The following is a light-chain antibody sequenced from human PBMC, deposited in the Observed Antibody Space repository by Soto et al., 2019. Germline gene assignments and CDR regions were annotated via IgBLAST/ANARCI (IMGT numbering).Light chain of an antibody. J-gene: IGKJ5*01. CDR2: AAS. V-gene: IGKV1-39*01. Sequence: DIHMTQSPSTLSASVGDRVAITCRASQNIERYMAWYQQKPGNAPKVLIYAASNLQTGVPSRFSGSGSGTDFTLTINSLQPEDFATYSCQQSYSTPITFGQGTRLEIK. CDR1: QNIERY. CDR3: QQSYSTPIT.